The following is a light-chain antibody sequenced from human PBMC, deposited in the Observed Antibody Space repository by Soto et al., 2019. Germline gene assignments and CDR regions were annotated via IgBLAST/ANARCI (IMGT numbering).Light chain of an antibody. CDR1: SSDVGGYNY. Sequence: QSVLTQPRSVSGSPGQSVTISCTGTSSDVGGYNYVSWYQQHPGKAPKLMIYDVSKRPSGVPDRFSGSKSGNTASLTISGLQAEDEGDYYCCSYTGSYRYVFGTGTKVTVL. CDR2: DVS. V-gene: IGLV2-11*01. CDR3: CSYTGSYRYV. J-gene: IGLJ1*01.